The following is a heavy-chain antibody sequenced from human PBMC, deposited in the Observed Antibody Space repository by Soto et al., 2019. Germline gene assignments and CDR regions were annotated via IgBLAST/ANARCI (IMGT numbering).Heavy chain of an antibody. V-gene: IGHV3-11*05. CDR2: IDSSTKYT. J-gene: IGHJ6*02. CDR1: GFTFRDYY. CDR3: AREYYYTMYV. Sequence: QVHLVESGGGLVRPGGSLRLSCEASGFTFRDYYMTWFRQAPGKGLEWLSYIDSSTKYTNYADSVKGRFTISRDNAKNSLYLQMNSLRADDTAVYYCAREYYYTMYVWGQGTMVTVSS.